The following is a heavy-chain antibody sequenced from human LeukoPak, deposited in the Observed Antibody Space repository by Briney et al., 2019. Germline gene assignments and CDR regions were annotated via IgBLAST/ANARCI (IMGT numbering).Heavy chain of an antibody. CDR2: IYYSGST. CDR1: GGSISSYY. CDR3: VRDRGSIAAAGTTVFDS. V-gene: IGHV4-59*01. Sequence: PSETLSLTCTVSGGSISSYYWSWIRQPPGKGLEWIGYIYYSGSTNYNPSLKSRVTISVDTSKNQFSLKLSSVTAADTAVYYCVRDRGSIAAAGTTVFDSWGQGTLVTVSS. J-gene: IGHJ4*02. D-gene: IGHD6-13*01.